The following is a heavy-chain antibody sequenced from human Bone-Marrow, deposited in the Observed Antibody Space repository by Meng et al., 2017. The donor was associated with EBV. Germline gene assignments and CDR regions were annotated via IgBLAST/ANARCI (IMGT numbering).Heavy chain of an antibody. V-gene: IGHV1-46*01. CDR3: VRDISGYSSDY. CDR1: GYTFTSYY. D-gene: IGHD3-9*01. Sequence: QVQRVQCGAKVRKPGASMKVSCKASGYTFTSYYIHWVRQAPGQGLEWMGIINPSGGTTTYAQKFQGRVTMTRDTSTSTVYMDLSSLRSEDTAVYYCVRDISGYSSDYWGQGTLVTASS. CDR2: INPSGGTT. J-gene: IGHJ4*02.